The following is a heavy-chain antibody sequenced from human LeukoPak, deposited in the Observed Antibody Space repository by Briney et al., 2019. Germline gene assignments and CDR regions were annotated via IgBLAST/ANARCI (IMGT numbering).Heavy chain of an antibody. Sequence: ASVKVFCKASGYTFTGYYMHWVRQAPGQGLEWMGWMNPNSGNTGYAQKFQGRVTTTRNTSISTAYMELSSLRSEDTAVYYCARGYCSSTSCYIDYWGQGTLVTVSS. D-gene: IGHD2-2*02. CDR3: ARGYCSSTSCYIDY. J-gene: IGHJ4*02. CDR2: MNPNSGNT. V-gene: IGHV1-8*03. CDR1: GYTFTGYY.